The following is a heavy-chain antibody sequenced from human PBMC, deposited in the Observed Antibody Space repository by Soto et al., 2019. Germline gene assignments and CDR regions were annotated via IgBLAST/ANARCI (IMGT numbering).Heavy chain of an antibody. Sequence: ASVKVSCKASGGTFSSYAIGWVRRAPGQGLEWMGGIIPIFGTANYAQKFQGRVTITADESTSTAYMELSSLRSEDTAVYYCARRADPAETNYYYGMDVWGQGTTVTVSS. CDR2: IIPIFGTA. CDR3: ARRADPAETNYYYGMDV. V-gene: IGHV1-69*13. J-gene: IGHJ6*02. D-gene: IGHD1-26*01. CDR1: GGTFSSYA.